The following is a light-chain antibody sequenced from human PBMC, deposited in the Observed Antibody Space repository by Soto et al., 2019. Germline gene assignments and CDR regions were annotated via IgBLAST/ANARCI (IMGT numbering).Light chain of an antibody. CDR2: DAS. J-gene: IGKJ1*01. CDR1: QNINNN. CDR3: QQYGSSGT. Sequence: EIVMTQSPATLSVSPGDRATLSCRASQNINNNLAWYQQKPGQAPRLLIYDASKRAPGIPARFGGSGSGTDFTLTISRLEPEDFAVYYCQQYGSSGTFGQGTKVDIK. V-gene: IGKV3-20*01.